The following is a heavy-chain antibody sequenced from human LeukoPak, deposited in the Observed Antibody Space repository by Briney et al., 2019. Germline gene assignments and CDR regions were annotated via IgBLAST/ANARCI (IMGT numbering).Heavy chain of an antibody. Sequence: SETLSLTCTVSGGSISGGYWSWIRQPPGRGLEWIGHVYTSGSTNYNPSLKSRVTISVDTSKSQFALKLSSVTAADTAVYYCAKSYFDYSAYYSYYFNLWGQGALVTVSS. D-gene: IGHD4-11*01. J-gene: IGHJ4*02. CDR1: GGSISGGY. CDR2: VYTSGST. CDR3: AKSYFDYSAYYSYYFNL. V-gene: IGHV4-4*09.